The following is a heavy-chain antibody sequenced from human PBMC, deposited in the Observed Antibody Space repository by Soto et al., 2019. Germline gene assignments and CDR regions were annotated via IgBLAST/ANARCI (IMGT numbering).Heavy chain of an antibody. J-gene: IGHJ4*02. D-gene: IGHD6-19*01. V-gene: IGHV1-69*13. CDR3: ARGLGASSGWYDFDY. Sequence: ASVKVSCKASGGTFSSYAISWVRQAPGQGLEWMGGIIPIFGTANYAQKFQGRVTITADESTSTAYMELSSLRSEDTAVYYCARGLGASSGWYDFDYWGQGTLVTVSS. CDR1: GGTFSSYA. CDR2: IIPIFGTA.